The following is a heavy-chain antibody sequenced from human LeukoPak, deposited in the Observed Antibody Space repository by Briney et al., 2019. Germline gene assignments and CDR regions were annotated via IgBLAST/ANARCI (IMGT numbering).Heavy chain of an antibody. J-gene: IGHJ6*03. CDR2: IKQDGSEK. CDR3: ARNPTNVDIVATVYYYYMDV. CDR1: GFTFSSYW. V-gene: IGHV3-7*01. D-gene: IGHD5-12*01. Sequence: GGSLRLSCAASGFTFSSYWMSWVRQGPGKGLEWVANIKQDGSEKYYVDSVKGRFTISRDNAKNSLYLQMNSLRAEDTAVYYCARNPTNVDIVATVYYYYMDVWGKGTTVTVSS.